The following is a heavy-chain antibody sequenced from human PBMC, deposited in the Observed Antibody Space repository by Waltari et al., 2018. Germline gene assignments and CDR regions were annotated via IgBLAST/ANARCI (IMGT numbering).Heavy chain of an antibody. Sequence: QVQLVQSGAEVKKPGASVKVSCKASGYTFTSYDINWVRQATGQGLEGMGGMNPNSGNTGDAQKFQGRVTMTRNTAISKAYMELSSLRSEDTAVYYCAMGRDFWSGYYNPYYFDYWGQGTLVTVSS. CDR2: MNPNSGNT. CDR1: GYTFTSYD. D-gene: IGHD3-3*01. V-gene: IGHV1-8*02. J-gene: IGHJ4*02. CDR3: AMGRDFWSGYYNPYYFDY.